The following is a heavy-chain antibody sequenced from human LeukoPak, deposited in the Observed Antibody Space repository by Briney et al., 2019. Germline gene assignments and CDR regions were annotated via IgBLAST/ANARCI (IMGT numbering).Heavy chain of an antibody. Sequence: GGSLRLSCAASGFTFSSYAMHWVRQAPGKGLEWVAVISYDGSNKYYADSVKGRFTISRDNSKNTLYLQMNSLRAEDTAVYNCARDPSGYGPFDYWGQGTLVTVSS. D-gene: IGHD5-12*01. CDR2: ISYDGSNK. V-gene: IGHV3-30*04. CDR1: GFTFSSYA. J-gene: IGHJ4*02. CDR3: ARDPSGYGPFDY.